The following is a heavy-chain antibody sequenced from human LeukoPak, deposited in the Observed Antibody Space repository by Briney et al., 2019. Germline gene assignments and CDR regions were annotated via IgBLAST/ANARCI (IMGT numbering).Heavy chain of an antibody. D-gene: IGHD2-21*02. CDR3: XXXXXSTEDYLHY. V-gene: IGHV3-15*01. CDR1: GFTFSNAW. Sequence: GGSLRLSCAASGFTFSNAWMSWVRQAPGKGLEWIGRIKRKNDGETTDYAAPVKGRFTISRDDSKNQLYLQMNSLNTEDTVVXXXXXXXXSTEDYLHYWGQGTLVTVYS. J-gene: IGHJ4*02. CDR2: IKRKNDGETT.